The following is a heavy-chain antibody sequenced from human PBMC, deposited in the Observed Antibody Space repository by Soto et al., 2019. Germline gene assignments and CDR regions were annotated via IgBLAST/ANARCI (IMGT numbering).Heavy chain of an antibody. Sequence: GGSLRPSCAASGFTFSSYCMNWVRQAPGKVLDWVSSISSSSSYIYYADSVKGRFTISRDKAKNSLYLQMNSLRAEHTAVYYCARDSPGYYGMDVWGQGTTVTVYS. CDR3: ARDSPGYYGMDV. CDR1: GFTFSSYC. V-gene: IGHV3-21*01. J-gene: IGHJ6*02. CDR2: ISSSSSYI.